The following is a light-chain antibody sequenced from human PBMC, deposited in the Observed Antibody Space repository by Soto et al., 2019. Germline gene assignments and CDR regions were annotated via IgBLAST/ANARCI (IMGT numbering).Light chain of an antibody. V-gene: IGLV2-14*03. CDR3: NSYTSSSTWV. CDR2: EVT. CDR1: SSDVGGYNF. Sequence: QSALTQPASVSGSPGQSITISCTGTSSDVGGYNFVSWYQQHPGKAPKLMIYEVTNRPSGVSNRFSGSKSGNTASLTISGLQAEDEGDYYCNSYTSSSTWVFGGGTKLTVL. J-gene: IGLJ3*02.